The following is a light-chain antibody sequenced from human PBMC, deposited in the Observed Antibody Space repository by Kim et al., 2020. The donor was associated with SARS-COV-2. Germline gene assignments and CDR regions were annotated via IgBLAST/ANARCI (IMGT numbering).Light chain of an antibody. CDR2: YDR. Sequence: PGETATITCGGHNMASKGVHWYQRKAGQAPVLVISYDRDRPSGIPERFSGSNSGSTATLTISRVEAGDEADYYCQVWDGTSDHHWVFGGGTQLTVL. V-gene: IGLV3-21*04. J-gene: IGLJ3*02. CDR3: QVWDGTSDHHWV. CDR1: NMASKG.